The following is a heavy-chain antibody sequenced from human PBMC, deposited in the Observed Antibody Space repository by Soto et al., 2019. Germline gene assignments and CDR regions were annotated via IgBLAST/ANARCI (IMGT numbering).Heavy chain of an antibody. CDR1: GFTFSNAW. CDR3: SSSWQYYYYYYGMDV. Sequence: GGSLRLSCAASGFTFSNAWMNWVRQAPGKGLEWVGRIKSKTDGGTTDYAAPVKGRFTISRDDSKNTLYLQMNSLKTEDTAVYYCSSSWQYYYYYYGMDVWGQGTTVTVSS. J-gene: IGHJ6*02. CDR2: IKSKTDGGTT. D-gene: IGHD6-13*01. V-gene: IGHV3-15*07.